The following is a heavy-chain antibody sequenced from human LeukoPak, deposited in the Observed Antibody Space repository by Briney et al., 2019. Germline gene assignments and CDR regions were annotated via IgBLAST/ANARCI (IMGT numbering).Heavy chain of an antibody. CDR2: FDPEDGET. J-gene: IGHJ4*02. D-gene: IGHD6-13*01. CDR3: ARDQEIAAAGTPRYDY. V-gene: IGHV1-24*01. CDR1: GYTLTELS. Sequence: ASVKVSCKVSGYTLTELSTHWVRQAPGKELEWMGGFDPEDGETIYAQKFQGRVTMTEDTSTDTAYMELSSLRSEDTAVYYCARDQEIAAAGTPRYDYWGQGTLVTVSS.